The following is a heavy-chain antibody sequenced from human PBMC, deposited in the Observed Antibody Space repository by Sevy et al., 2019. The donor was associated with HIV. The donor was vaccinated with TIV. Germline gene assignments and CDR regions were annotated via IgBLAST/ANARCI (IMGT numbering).Heavy chain of an antibody. CDR1: GFTFSSYA. V-gene: IGHV3-30*04. CDR2: ISYDGSNK. CDR3: AAGGHFVVGAVMAWFDP. Sequence: GGSLRLSCAASGFTFSSYAMHWVRQAPGKGLEWVAVISYDGSNKYYADSVKGRFTISRDNSKNTLYLQMNSLRAEDTGVYDGAAGGHFVVGAVMAWFDPWGQGTLVTVSS. D-gene: IGHD2-21*01. J-gene: IGHJ5*02.